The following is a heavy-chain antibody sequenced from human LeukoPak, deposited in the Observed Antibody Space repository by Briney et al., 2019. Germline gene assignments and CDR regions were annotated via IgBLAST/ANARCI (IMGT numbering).Heavy chain of an antibody. CDR1: GYTFTSYG. CDR2: ISTYSGNT. D-gene: IGHD6-19*01. CDR3: ARDPGYSSGWTHSYYGMDV. J-gene: IGHJ6*02. V-gene: IGHV1-18*01. Sequence: GASVKVSCKASGYTFTSYGISWVRQAPGQGLEWMGWISTYSGNTNYAQKLQGRVTMTTDTSTGTAYMELRSLRSDDTAVYYCARDPGYSSGWTHSYYGMDVWGQGTTVTVSS.